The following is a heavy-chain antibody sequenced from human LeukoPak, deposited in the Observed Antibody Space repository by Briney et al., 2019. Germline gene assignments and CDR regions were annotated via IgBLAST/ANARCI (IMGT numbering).Heavy chain of an antibody. D-gene: IGHD6-19*01. CDR2: INTNTGNP. CDR3: ASTTWQWLVRAVGDAFDI. J-gene: IGHJ3*02. Sequence: PRASVKVSCKASGYTFTSYAMNWVRQAPGQGLEWMGWINTNTGNPTYAQGFTGRFVFSLDTSVSTAYLQISSLKAEDTAVYYCASTTWQWLVRAVGDAFDIWGQGTMVTVSS. V-gene: IGHV7-4-1*02. CDR1: GYTFTSYA.